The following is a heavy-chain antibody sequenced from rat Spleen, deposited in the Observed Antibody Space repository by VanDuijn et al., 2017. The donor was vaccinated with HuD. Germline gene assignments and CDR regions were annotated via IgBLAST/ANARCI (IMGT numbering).Heavy chain of an antibody. CDR3: TTPYYYDGSYYYGYFDY. Sequence: EVQLVESGGGLVQPGRSMKLSCAASGFTFSDFDMAWVRQAPTKGLEWVATFSYDGSGTFYRDSVKGRFTISRDNAKSTLYLQMDSLRSEDTATYYCTTPYYYDGSYYYGYFDYWGQGVMVTVSS. V-gene: IGHV5-7*01. CDR1: GFTFSDFD. D-gene: IGHD1-12*02. CDR2: FSYDGSGT. J-gene: IGHJ2*01.